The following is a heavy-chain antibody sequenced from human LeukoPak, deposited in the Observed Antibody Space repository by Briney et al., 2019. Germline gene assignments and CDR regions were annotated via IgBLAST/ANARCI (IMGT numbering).Heavy chain of an antibody. D-gene: IGHD6-19*01. CDR1: GFTFGNYA. CDR2: LKSGGDGA. J-gene: IGHJ6*02. CDR3: AKEVPLRSSGWYVSFDYYYYYGMDV. V-gene: IGHV3-23*01. Sequence: GGSLRLSCVASGFTFGNYAMSWVRQAPGKGLEWVACLKSGGDGADYADSVKGRFTISRDNSKNTLYLQMNSLRAEDTAVYYCAKEVPLRSSGWYVSFDYYYYYGMDVWGQGTTVTVSS.